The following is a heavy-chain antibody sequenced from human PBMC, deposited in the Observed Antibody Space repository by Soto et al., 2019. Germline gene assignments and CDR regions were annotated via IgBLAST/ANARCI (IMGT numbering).Heavy chain of an antibody. V-gene: IGHV4-31*01. Sequence: SETLSLTCTVSGGSISSGGYYWSWIRQHPGKGLEWIGYIYYSGSTYYNPSLKSPVTISVDTSKNQFSLKLSSVTAADTAVYYWARDSGSIDSSGYYFDYWGQGTLVTVSS. J-gene: IGHJ4*02. CDR3: ARDSGSIDSSGYYFDY. D-gene: IGHD3-22*01. CDR2: IYYSGST. CDR1: GGSISSGGYY.